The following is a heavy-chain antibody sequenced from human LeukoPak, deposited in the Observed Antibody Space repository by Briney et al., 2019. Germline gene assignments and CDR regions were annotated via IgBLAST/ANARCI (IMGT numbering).Heavy chain of an antibody. Sequence: ASVKVSCEASGYTFTGYYMHWVRQAPGQGLEWMGWINPNSGGTNYAQKFQGRVTMTRDTSISTAYMELRSLRSDDTAVYYCARSSNHYSGSKQDYWGQGTLVTVSS. CDR2: INPNSGGT. D-gene: IGHD1-26*01. CDR1: GYTFTGYY. V-gene: IGHV1-2*02. J-gene: IGHJ4*02. CDR3: ARSSNHYSGSKQDY.